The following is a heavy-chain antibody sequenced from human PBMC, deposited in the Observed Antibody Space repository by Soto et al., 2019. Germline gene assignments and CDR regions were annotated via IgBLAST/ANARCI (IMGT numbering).Heavy chain of an antibody. V-gene: IGHV1-3*01. J-gene: IGHJ4*02. CDR3: ARGGSGGSCYFDY. D-gene: IGHD2-15*01. CDR1: GYTFTSYA. CDR2: INAGNGNT. Sequence: QVPLVQSGAEVKKPGASVKVSCKASGYTFTSYAMHWVRQAPGQRLEWMGWINAGNGNTKYSQKFQGRVTITRDTSASTAYMEVSRLRSEDTAVYYCARGGSGGSCYFDYWGQGTLVTVSS.